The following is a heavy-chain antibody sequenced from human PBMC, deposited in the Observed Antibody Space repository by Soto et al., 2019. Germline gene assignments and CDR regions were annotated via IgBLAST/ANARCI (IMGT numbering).Heavy chain of an antibody. CDR2: ISPYTGNT. CDR3: VMVDNCGTPTPQDV. D-gene: IGHD5-12*01. J-gene: IGHJ6*02. Sequence: QVQLVQSGDEVKKPGASVKVSCKASGYIFVNYGIAWVRQAPGQGLEWMGGISPYTGNTHSATKVQGRLTMTTDTSQSTAYMELGSLPSDDTAVYYCVMVDNCGTPTPQDVWGQETPRTVSS. CDR1: GYIFVNYG. V-gene: IGHV1-18*01.